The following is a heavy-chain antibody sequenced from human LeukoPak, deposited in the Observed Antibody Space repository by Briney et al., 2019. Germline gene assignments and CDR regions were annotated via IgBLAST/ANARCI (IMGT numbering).Heavy chain of an antibody. D-gene: IGHD4-11*01. Sequence: GESLKICCKGSGYTFSTYWIGWVRQMPGKGLEWMGIIYPGDSHTRNSPSFQGQVTISADKSMSTAYLQWSSLKASDTAMYYCARQSSNGDFDYWGQGTLVTVSS. V-gene: IGHV5-51*01. J-gene: IGHJ4*02. CDR2: IYPGDSHT. CDR1: GYTFSTYW. CDR3: ARQSSNGDFDY.